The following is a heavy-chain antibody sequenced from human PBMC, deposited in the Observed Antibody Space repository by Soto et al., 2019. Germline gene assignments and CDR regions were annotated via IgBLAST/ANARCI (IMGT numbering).Heavy chain of an antibody. V-gene: IGHV1-69*12. Sequence: QVQLVQSGAEVKKPGSSVKVSCKASGGTFSSYAISWVRQAPGQGLEWMGGIIPIFGTANYAQKFQGRVTITADESTSTAYMELSSLRSEDTAVYYCARSILRGYSYGPSVYYFDYWGQGTLVTVSS. D-gene: IGHD5-18*01. CDR2: IIPIFGTA. CDR3: ARSILRGYSYGPSVYYFDY. J-gene: IGHJ4*02. CDR1: GGTFSSYA.